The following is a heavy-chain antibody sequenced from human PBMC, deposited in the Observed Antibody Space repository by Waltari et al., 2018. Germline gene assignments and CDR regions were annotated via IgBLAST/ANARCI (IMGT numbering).Heavy chain of an antibody. Sequence: VQLVQSGAEVKTPGASVKVSCKASGYTFTDYSIHWVRQAPGQGLEWMGWVNPDSSGTNYAQKFQGRVTRTRDTSISTAYMELNNLGSDDTALYYCARRPVDYRNPRFDYWGQGTLVTVVS. J-gene: IGHJ4*02. CDR2: VNPDSSGT. CDR1: GYTFTDYS. CDR3: ARRPVDYRNPRFDY. D-gene: IGHD4-4*01. V-gene: IGHV1-2*02.